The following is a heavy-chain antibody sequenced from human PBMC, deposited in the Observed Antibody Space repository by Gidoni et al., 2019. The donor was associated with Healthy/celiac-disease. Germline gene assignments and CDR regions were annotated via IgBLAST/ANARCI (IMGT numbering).Heavy chain of an antibody. CDR1: GFTFSSYS. Sequence: EVQLVESGGGLVKPGGSLRLSCAASGFTFSSYSLNWVRQAPGKGLEWVSSISSSSSYIYYADSVKGRFTISRDNAKNSLYLQMNSLRAEDTAVYYCARDAVVTSLFPRSNWYFDLWGRGTLVTVSS. V-gene: IGHV3-21*01. J-gene: IGHJ2*01. CDR3: ARDAVVTSLFPRSNWYFDL. D-gene: IGHD6-19*01. CDR2: ISSSSSYI.